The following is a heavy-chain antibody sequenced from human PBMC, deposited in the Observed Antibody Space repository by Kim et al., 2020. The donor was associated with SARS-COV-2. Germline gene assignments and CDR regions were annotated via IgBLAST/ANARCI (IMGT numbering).Heavy chain of an antibody. CDR3: AKGAYDFWSGYYYFDY. D-gene: IGHD3-3*01. J-gene: IGHJ4*02. Sequence: SVKGRCTSSRDNHKNTLYLQMNSMRAEDTAVYYCAKGAYDFWSGYYYFDYWGQGTLVTVSS. V-gene: IGHV3-23*01.